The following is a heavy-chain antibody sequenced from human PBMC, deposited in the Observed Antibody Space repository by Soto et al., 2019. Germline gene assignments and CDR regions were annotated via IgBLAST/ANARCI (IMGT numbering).Heavy chain of an antibody. CDR2: VIGYSGHS. CDR3: ARYSSSSGYYYGMDV. V-gene: IGHV1-18*01. CDR1: NETLTTYG. Sequence: QVQLVQSGAEVKKPGASVKVSCKASNETLTTYGISWVRQAPGQGLEWMGWVIGYSGHSSSAQEFQDRVIMTTDTSTNTAYMELRCLTSDDSAVYVCARYSSSSGYYYGMDVWGQGTTVTVSS. J-gene: IGHJ6*02. D-gene: IGHD6-6*01.